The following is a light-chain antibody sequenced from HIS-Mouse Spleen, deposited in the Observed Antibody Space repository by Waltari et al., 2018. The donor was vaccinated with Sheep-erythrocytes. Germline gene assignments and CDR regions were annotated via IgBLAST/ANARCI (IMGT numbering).Light chain of an antibody. CDR3: QQFNNYPRT. V-gene: IGKV1D-13*01. Sequence: AIQLTQSPYSLSASVGDRVTIPCRASQGISSALAWYQQKPGKAPKLLIYDASSLESGVPSRFSGSGSGTDFTLTISSLQPEDFATYYCQQFNNYPRTFGQGTKVEIK. CDR2: DAS. J-gene: IGKJ1*01. CDR1: QGISSA.